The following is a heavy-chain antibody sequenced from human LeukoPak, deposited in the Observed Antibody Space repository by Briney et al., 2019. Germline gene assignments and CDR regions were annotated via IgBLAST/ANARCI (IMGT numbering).Heavy chain of an antibody. D-gene: IGHD6-19*01. V-gene: IGHV4-59*08. CDR3: AGAYSSGWYLSFDY. CDR1: GGSISSYY. CDR2: IYYSGST. J-gene: IGHJ4*02. Sequence: SETLSLTCTVSGGSISSYYWSWIRQPPGKGLEWIGYIYYSGSTNYNPSLKSRVTISVDTSKNQFSLKLSSVTAADTAVYYCAGAYSSGWYLSFDYWGQGTLVTVSS.